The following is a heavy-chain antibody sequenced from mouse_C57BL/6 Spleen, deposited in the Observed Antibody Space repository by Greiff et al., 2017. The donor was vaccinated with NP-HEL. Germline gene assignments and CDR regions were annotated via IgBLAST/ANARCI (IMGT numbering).Heavy chain of an antibody. V-gene: IGHV1-64*01. CDR1: GYTFTSYW. CDR3: ASGGQLRLRGYFDY. CDR2: IHPNSGST. D-gene: IGHD3-2*02. J-gene: IGHJ2*01. Sequence: QVQLQQPGAELVKPGASVKLSCKASGYTFTSYWMHWVKQRPGQGLEWIGMIHPNSGSTNYNEKFKSKATLTVEKSSSTAYMQLRSLTSEDSAVYYCASGGQLRLRGYFDYWGQGTTLTVSS.